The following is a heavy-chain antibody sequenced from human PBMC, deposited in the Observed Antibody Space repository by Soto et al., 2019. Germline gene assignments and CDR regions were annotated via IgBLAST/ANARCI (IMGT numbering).Heavy chain of an antibody. CDR1: GFTYGDYA. D-gene: IGHD4-4*01. CDR3: TSGRYSLYYYYYNGRDG. J-gene: IGHJ6*02. CDR2: IRSKAYGGTT. V-gene: IGHV3-49*03. Sequence: GGSLRLSCTASGFTYGDYAMSWFRQAPGKGLEWVGFIRSKAYGGTTEYAASVKGRFTISRDDSKSIAYLQMNSLKTEDTAAYYCTSGRYSLYYYYYNGRDGWGQGTTGTVAS.